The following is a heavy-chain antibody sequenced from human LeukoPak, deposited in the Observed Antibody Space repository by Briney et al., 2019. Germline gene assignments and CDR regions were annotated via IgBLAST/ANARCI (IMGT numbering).Heavy chain of an antibody. CDR2: ISGSGGST. J-gene: IGHJ4*02. CDR3: AKDRFESDTAMGFDY. V-gene: IGHV3-23*01. D-gene: IGHD5-18*01. CDR1: GFTFSSYA. Sequence: GGSLRLSCAASGFTFSSYAMSWVRQAPGKGLEWVSAISGSGGSTYYADSVKGRFTISRDNSKNTLYLQMNSLRAEDTAVYYCAKDRFESDTAMGFDYWGQGTLVTVSS.